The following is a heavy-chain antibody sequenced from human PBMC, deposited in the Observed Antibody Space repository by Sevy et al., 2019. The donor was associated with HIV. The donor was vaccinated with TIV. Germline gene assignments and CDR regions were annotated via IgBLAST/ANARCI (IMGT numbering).Heavy chain of an antibody. J-gene: IGHJ5*02. D-gene: IGHD3-10*01. V-gene: IGHV4-4*07. CDR3: ARGLGRGGSGSYFDP. CDR1: GDSISTYY. CDR2: IQTSGHT. Sequence: SETLSLTCIVSGDSISTYYWSWIRQSAGRGLEWIGRIQTSGHTNYNPSFKSRVTMSVDTSKNQFSLKLSSVTAADTAVYYCARGLGRGGSGSYFDPWGQGTLVTVSS.